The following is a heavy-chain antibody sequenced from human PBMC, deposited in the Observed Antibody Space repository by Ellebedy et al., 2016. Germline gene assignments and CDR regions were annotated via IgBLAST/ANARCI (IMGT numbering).Heavy chain of an antibody. CDR1: GGSISSGDYY. Sequence: SETLSLXCTVSGGSISSGDYYWSWIRQPPGKGLEWIGYIYYSGSTYYNPSLKSRVTISVDTSKNQFSLKLSSVTAADTAVYYCARDIAYDYGRSLVPYYYYGMDVWGQGTTVTVSS. CDR3: ARDIAYDYGRSLVPYYYYGMDV. CDR2: IYYSGST. V-gene: IGHV4-30-4*01. J-gene: IGHJ6*02. D-gene: IGHD4-17*01.